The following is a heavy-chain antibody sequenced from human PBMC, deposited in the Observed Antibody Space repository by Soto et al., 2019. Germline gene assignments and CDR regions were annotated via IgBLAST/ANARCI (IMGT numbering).Heavy chain of an antibody. D-gene: IGHD3-10*02. Sequence: SETLSLTCAVYGGSFSGYYWSWIRQPPGKGLEWIGEINHSGSTNYDPSLKSRVTISVDTSKNQFSLKLSSVTAADTAVYYCARCGVFGPYDAFDIWGQGTMVTVSS. CDR1: GGSFSGYY. CDR2: INHSGST. V-gene: IGHV4-34*01. CDR3: ARCGVFGPYDAFDI. J-gene: IGHJ3*02.